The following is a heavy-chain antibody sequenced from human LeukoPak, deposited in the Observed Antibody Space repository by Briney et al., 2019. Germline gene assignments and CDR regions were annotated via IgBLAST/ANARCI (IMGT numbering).Heavy chain of an antibody. CDR1: GGSFSGYY. V-gene: IGHV4-34*01. Sequence: SETLSLTCAGYGGSFSGYYWSWLRQPPGKGVEWIGEINHSGSTNYNPSLKSRFTISVYTPKNQFSLKLSSVTAADTAVYYGARVSSWLLWSIDYWGQGTLVTVSS. CDR2: INHSGST. CDR3: ARVSSWLLWSIDY. D-gene: IGHD3-10*01. J-gene: IGHJ4*02.